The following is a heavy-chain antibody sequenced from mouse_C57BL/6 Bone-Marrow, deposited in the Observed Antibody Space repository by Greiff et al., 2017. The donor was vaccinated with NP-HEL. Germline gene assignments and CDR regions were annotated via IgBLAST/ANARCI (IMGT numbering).Heavy chain of an antibody. CDR3: ARLRWLLDYAMDD. Sequence: EVKVVESGGGLVQPGGSLKLSCAASGFTFSDYGMAWVRQAPRKGLEWVAFISNLAYSIYYADTVTGRFTLPRENAKNTLYLEMSSLRSADTAMYYCARLRWLLDYAMDDWGQGTSVTVSS. V-gene: IGHV5-15*01. CDR2: ISNLAYSI. J-gene: IGHJ4*01. CDR1: GFTFSDYG. D-gene: IGHD2-3*01.